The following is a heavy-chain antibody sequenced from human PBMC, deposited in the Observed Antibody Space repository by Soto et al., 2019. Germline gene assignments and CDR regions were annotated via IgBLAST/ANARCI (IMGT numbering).Heavy chain of an antibody. Sequence: PSETLSLTCTVYGASFSSYYWSWLRQPPGKGLEYIGEINHSGSTNSNPSLESRVTISVDTSKNQFSLKLRSVTAADTAVYFCAREYTERPPYYFDLWGQGTVVTVSS. CDR1: GASFSSYY. CDR2: INHSGST. CDR3: AREYTERPPYYFDL. D-gene: IGHD2-2*02. V-gene: IGHV4-34*01. J-gene: IGHJ4*02.